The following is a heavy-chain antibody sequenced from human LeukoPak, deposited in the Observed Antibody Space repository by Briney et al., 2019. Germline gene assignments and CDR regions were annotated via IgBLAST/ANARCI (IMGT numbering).Heavy chain of an antibody. CDR1: GFTFTSFS. CDR3: TTVGWDYYYMDV. V-gene: IGHV3-15*01. Sequence: PGGSLRLSCAASGFTFTSFSFNWVRQAPGKGLEWVGRIKSKTDGGTTDYAAPVKGRFTISRDDSKNTLYLQMNSLKTEDTAVYYCTTVGWDYYYMDVWGKGTTVTVSS. D-gene: IGHD5-24*01. CDR2: IKSKTDGGTT. J-gene: IGHJ6*03.